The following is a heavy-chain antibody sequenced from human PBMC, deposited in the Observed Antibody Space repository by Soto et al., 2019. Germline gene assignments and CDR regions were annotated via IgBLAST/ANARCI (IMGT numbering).Heavy chain of an antibody. CDR2: ISGSGGST. V-gene: IGHV3-23*01. CDR3: AKEFQRYGDYRKNYHHHRMSV. J-gene: IGHJ6*01. D-gene: IGHD4-17*01. Sequence: GGSLRLSCAASGFTFSSYAMSWVRQAPGKGLEWVSAISGSGGSTYYADSVKGRFTISRDNSKNTLYLQMNSLRAEDTAVYYCAKEFQRYGDYRKNYHHHRMSVWAQRTTGTVSS. CDR1: GFTFSSYA.